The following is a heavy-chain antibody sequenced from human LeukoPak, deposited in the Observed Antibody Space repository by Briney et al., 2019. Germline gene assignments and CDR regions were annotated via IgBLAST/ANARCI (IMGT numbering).Heavy chain of an antibody. CDR3: AKDRGRGRPQPDC. V-gene: IGHV3-23*01. D-gene: IGHD1-26*01. Sequence: GGSLRLSCAASGFTFSSYGMHWVRQAPGKGLEWVSGISGGGGSTYYADSVKGRFTISRDNSKNTLYLQINSLRAEDTAVYYWAKDRGRGRPQPDCWGKGTLVTVSS. CDR1: GFTFSSYG. CDR2: ISGGGGST. J-gene: IGHJ4*02.